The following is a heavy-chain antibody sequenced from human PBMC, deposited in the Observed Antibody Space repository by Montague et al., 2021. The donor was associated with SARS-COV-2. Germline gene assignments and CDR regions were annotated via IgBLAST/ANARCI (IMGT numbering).Heavy chain of an antibody. J-gene: IGHJ4*02. D-gene: IGHD5-12*01. Sequence: TLSLTCTVSGGSISSGSYYWNWIRQPAGKGLEWIGRIYTSGTTDYSFSLKSRVTISVDTSKNQFSLKLTSVTAADTAVYYCARAHSGSWAHLDNWGQGSLVTVSS. CDR1: GGSISSGSYY. CDR2: IYTSGTT. CDR3: ARAHSGSWAHLDN. V-gene: IGHV4-61*02.